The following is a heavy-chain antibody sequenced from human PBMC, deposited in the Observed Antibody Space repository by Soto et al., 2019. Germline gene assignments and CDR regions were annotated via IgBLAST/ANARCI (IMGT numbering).Heavy chain of an antibody. CDR2: ISSSSDTI. CDR3: ARPEKTTAYYYFTMDV. J-gene: IGHJ6*02. D-gene: IGHD4-4*01. CDR1: GYTFTSYG. V-gene: IGHV3-48*02. Sequence: SCKASGYTFTSYGISWVRQAPGEGLEWVSYISSSSDTIYYADSVRGRFTISRDNAKNSLYLQMNSLRDEDTAVYYCARPEKTTAYYYFTMDVWGQGTTVTVSS.